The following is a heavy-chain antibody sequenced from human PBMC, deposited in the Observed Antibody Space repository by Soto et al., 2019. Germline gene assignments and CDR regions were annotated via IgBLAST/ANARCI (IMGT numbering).Heavy chain of an antibody. Sequence: GASVKVSCKASEGTFNSYAIAWVRQAPGQGLEWMGGIIPYYNTLNYAQKFRDSVTITADDSTNTVYMELSSLRSDDTAVYFCASGASRWYPYFFDSWAQGTLVTVSS. J-gene: IGHJ4*02. CDR3: ASGASRWYPYFFDS. CDR1: EGTFNSYA. CDR2: IIPYYNTL. D-gene: IGHD6-13*01. V-gene: IGHV1-69*13.